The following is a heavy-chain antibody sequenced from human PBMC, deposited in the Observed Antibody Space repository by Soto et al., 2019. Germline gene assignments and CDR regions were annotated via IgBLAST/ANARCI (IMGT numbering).Heavy chain of an antibody. Sequence: SETLSLTCTVSGGSISSGGYYWSWIRQHPGKGLEWIGYIYYSGSTYYNPSLKSRVTISVDTSKNQFSLKLSSVSAADTAVYYCARDGVEGYFDYWGQGTLVTVSS. D-gene: IGHD3-3*01. J-gene: IGHJ4*02. CDR1: GGSISSGGYY. CDR3: ARDGVEGYFDY. V-gene: IGHV4-31*03. CDR2: IYYSGST.